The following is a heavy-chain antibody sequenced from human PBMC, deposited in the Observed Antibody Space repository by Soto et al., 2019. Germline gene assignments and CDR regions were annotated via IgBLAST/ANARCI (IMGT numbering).Heavy chain of an antibody. Sequence: QVQLVQSGAEVKKPGSSVKVSCKASGGTFSSYTISWVRQAPGQGLEWMGRIIPILGIANYAQKFQGRVTISXDKSTSTAYMELSSLRSEDTAVYYCARDGVVPAASWGQGTLVTVSS. CDR3: ARDGVVPAAS. V-gene: IGHV1-69*08. CDR1: GGTFSSYT. J-gene: IGHJ5*02. D-gene: IGHD2-2*01. CDR2: IIPILGIA.